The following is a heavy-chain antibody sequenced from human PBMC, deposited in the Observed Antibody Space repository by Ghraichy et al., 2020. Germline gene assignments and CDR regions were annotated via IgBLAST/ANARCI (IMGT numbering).Heavy chain of an antibody. J-gene: IGHJ2*01. Sequence: SQTLSLTCTVSGGSISKYYWSWIRQPPGKGLEWIGYISYSGSTNYSPSLKSRVTISVDTSRNQFSLKLNSVTAADTAVYYCARFIITTGWYFDLWGRGTLVTVSS. D-gene: IGHD3-10*01. CDR2: ISYSGST. V-gene: IGHV4-59*01. CDR1: GGSISKYY. CDR3: ARFIITTGWYFDL.